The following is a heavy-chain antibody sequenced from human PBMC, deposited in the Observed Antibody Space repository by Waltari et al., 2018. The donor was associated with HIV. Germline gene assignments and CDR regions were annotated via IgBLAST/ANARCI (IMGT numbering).Heavy chain of an antibody. CDR2: ISNSGNTI. Sequence: EVQLVESGGDLVQPGGSLRLSCAASGFSFSSYSMNWVRPAPGKELEWISYISNSGNTIDYADSVKGRFTISRDNAKNSLSLQMHSLRAEDTAVYYCARARGYSYGYEDYWGQGALVTVSS. D-gene: IGHD5-18*01. CDR3: ARARGYSYGYEDY. V-gene: IGHV3-48*04. J-gene: IGHJ4*02. CDR1: GFSFSSYS.